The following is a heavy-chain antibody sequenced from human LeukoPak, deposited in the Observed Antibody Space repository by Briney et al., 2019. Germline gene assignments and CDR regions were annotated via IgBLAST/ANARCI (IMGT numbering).Heavy chain of an antibody. CDR2: INHSGST. D-gene: IGHD3-10*01. V-gene: IGHV4-34*01. CDR3: ARGSGITMVRGVIITRAFDI. CDR1: GGSFSGYY. J-gene: IGHJ3*02. Sequence: PSETLSLTCAVYGGSFSGYYWSWIRQPPGKGLEWIGEINHSGSTNYNPSLKSRVTISVDTSKNQFSLKLSSVTAADTAVYYCARGSGITMVRGVIITRAFDIWGQGTMVTVSS.